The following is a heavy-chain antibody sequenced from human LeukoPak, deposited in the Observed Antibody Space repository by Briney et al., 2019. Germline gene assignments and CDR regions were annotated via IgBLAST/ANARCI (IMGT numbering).Heavy chain of an antibody. D-gene: IGHD6-13*01. CDR2: ISGSGGST. J-gene: IGHJ4*02. Sequence: PGGSLRLSCAASGFTFSSYAMSWVRQAPGKGLEWVSAISGSGGSTYYADSVKGRFTISRDNSKNTLYLQMNSLRAEDTAVYYCAKGSSSWSSSPASDYWGQGTLVTVSS. CDR3: AKGSSSWSSSPASDY. V-gene: IGHV3-23*01. CDR1: GFTFSSYA.